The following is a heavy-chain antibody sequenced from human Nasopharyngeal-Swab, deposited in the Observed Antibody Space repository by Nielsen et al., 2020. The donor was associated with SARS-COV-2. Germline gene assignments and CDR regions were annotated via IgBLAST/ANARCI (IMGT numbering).Heavy chain of an antibody. Sequence: GGSLRLSCAASGFTFSSYWMTWVRQAPGKGLEWVANIKQDGSEKNYVDSVKGRFTISRDNAKNSLYLQMNILRAEDTAVYYCARAEGGGYSFGFDNWFDPWGQGILVTVSA. CDR3: ARAEGGGYSFGFDNWFDP. V-gene: IGHV3-7*01. CDR2: IKQDGSEK. CDR1: GFTFSSYW. J-gene: IGHJ5*02. D-gene: IGHD5-18*01.